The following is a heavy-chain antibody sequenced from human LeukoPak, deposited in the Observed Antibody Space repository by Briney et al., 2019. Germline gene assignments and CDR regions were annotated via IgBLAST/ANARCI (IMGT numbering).Heavy chain of an antibody. CDR3: ARALGIYSSSSGVKRYYYYYGMDV. D-gene: IGHD6-6*01. CDR2: ISSSGSTI. CDR1: GFTFSGYY. V-gene: IGHV3-11*01. J-gene: IGHJ6*02. Sequence: GGSLRLSCEASGFTFSGYYMSWIRQAPGKGLEWVSYISSSGSTIYYADSVKGRFTISRDNAKNSLYLQMNSLRAEDTAVYYCARALGIYSSSSGVKRYYYYYGMDVWGQGTTVTVSS.